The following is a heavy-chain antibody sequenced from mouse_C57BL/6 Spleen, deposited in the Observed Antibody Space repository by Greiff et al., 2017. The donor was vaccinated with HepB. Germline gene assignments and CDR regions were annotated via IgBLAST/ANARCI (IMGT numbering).Heavy chain of an antibody. Sequence: EVQVVESGGGLVQPKGSLKLSCAASGFSFNTYAMNWVRQAPGKGLEWVARIRSKSNNYATYYADSVKDRFTIYRDDSESMLYLQMNNLKTEDTAMYYCVHGGFAYWGQGTLVTVSA. V-gene: IGHV10-1*01. CDR2: IRSKSNNYAT. J-gene: IGHJ3*01. CDR3: VHGGFAY. CDR1: GFSFNTYA.